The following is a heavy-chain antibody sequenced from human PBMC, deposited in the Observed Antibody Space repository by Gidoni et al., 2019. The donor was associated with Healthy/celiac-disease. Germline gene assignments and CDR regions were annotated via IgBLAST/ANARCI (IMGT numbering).Heavy chain of an antibody. D-gene: IGHD2-2*02. Sequence: DTGKGLEWVSSISSSSSYIYYADSVKGRFTISRDNAKNSLYLQMNSLRAEDTAVYYCARDNSRCSSTSCYIPYYYGMDVWGQGTTVTVSS. V-gene: IGHV3-21*01. CDR3: ARDNSRCSSTSCYIPYYYGMDV. CDR2: ISSSSSYI. J-gene: IGHJ6*02.